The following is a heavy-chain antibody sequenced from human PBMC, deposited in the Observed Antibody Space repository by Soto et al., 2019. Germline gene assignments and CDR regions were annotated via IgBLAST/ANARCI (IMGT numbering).Heavy chain of an antibody. D-gene: IGHD3-22*01. CDR1: GGTFSSYA. V-gene: IGHV1-69*13. J-gene: IGHJ4*02. CDR3: ARTHYYDSSGQYPGYFDY. CDR2: IIPIFGTA. Sequence: GASVKVSCKASGGTFSSYAISWVRQAPGQGLEWMGGIIPIFGTANYAQKFQGRVTITADESTSTAYMELSSLRSEDTAVYYCARTHYYDSSGQYPGYFDYWGQGTLVTVSS.